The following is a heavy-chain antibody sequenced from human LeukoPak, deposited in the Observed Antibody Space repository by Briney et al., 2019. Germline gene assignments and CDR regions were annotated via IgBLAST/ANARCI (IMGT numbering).Heavy chain of an antibody. J-gene: IGHJ4*02. Sequence: SETLSLTCTVSGGSIGSNGYYWSWIRQQPGKGLEWIGYIYYSGSTYYNPSLTSRVTISVDTSKNHFSLKLSSVTAADTAVYYCARDGDSTGYYFAYWGQVTLVTVSS. CDR3: ARDGDSTGYYFAY. CDR1: GGSIGSNGYY. CDR2: IYYSGST. V-gene: IGHV4-31*03. D-gene: IGHD3-22*01.